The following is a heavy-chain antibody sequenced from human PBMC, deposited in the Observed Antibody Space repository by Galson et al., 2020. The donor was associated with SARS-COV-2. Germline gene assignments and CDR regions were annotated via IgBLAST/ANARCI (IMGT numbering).Heavy chain of an antibody. CDR1: GFTFSSYS. J-gene: IGHJ4*02. Sequence: NSGGSLRLSCAASGFTFSSYSMNWVRQAPGKGLEWVSSISSSSSYIYYADSVKGRFTISRDNAKNSLYLQMNSLRAEDTAVYYCARVGDYYDSSGYSGWPYYFDYWGQGTLVTVSS. V-gene: IGHV3-21*01. D-gene: IGHD3-22*01. CDR2: ISSSSSYI. CDR3: ARVGDYYDSSGYSGWPYYFDY.